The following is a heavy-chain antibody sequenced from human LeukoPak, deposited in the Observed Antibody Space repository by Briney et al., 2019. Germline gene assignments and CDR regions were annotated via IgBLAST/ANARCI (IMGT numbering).Heavy chain of an antibody. CDR2: FDPEDGET. V-gene: IGHV1-24*01. D-gene: IGHD2-15*01. Sequence: GASVKVSCKVSGYTLTELSMYWVRQAPGKGLEWMGGFDPEDGETIYAQKFQGRVTMTEDTSTDTAYMELSSLRSEDTAVYYCATAVVGAKGNWFDPWGQGTLVTVSS. CDR3: ATAVVGAKGNWFDP. J-gene: IGHJ5*02. CDR1: GYTLTELS.